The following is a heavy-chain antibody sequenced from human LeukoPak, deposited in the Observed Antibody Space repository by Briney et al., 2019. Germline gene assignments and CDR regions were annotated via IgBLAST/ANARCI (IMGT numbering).Heavy chain of an antibody. Sequence: GRSLRLSCAASGFTFSSYAMHWVRQAPGKGLEWVAVISYDGSNKYYADSVKGRFTISRDNSKNTLYLQMNSLRAEDTAVYYCAKMGLKQWPYHYFDYWGQGTLVTVSS. D-gene: IGHD6-19*01. V-gene: IGHV3-30-3*02. CDR2: ISYDGSNK. CDR1: GFTFSSYA. J-gene: IGHJ4*02. CDR3: AKMGLKQWPYHYFDY.